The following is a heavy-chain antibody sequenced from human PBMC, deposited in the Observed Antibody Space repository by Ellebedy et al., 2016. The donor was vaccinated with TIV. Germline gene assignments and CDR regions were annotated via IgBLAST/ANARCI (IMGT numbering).Heavy chain of an antibody. CDR1: GDSISGHY. CDR2: IYYNGDT. CDR3: ARGGASSKYFDF. J-gene: IGHJ4*02. Sequence: MPSETLSLTCTVSGDSISGHYWSWIRQSSGKGLEWIGYIYYNGDTNYVPSLKSRVTMSVDTSKNQFSLKLSSVTAADTAVYYCARGGASSKYFDFWGQGTLVTVSS. V-gene: IGHV4-59*11.